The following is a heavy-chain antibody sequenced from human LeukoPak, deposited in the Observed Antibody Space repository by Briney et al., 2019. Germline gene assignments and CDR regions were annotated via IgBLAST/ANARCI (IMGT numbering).Heavy chain of an antibody. CDR3: ARGLRTLFYFDF. V-gene: IGHV3-66*01. J-gene: IGHJ4*02. CDR1: GFSVSGNY. CDR2: VYSGGST. Sequence: GRSLRLSCAASGFSVSGNYVSWVRQAPGKGLEWVSIVYSGGSTYYADSVKGRFTISRDTSKNTVYLQMNSLRAEDTAVYYCARGLRTLFYFDFWGQGTLVTVAS.